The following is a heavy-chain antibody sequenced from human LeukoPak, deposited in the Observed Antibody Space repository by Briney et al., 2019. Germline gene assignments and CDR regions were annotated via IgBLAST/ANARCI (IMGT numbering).Heavy chain of an antibody. Sequence: ASVKVSSTASGYIFTSYYMHWVRQAPGQGLEWMGIINPHSGSTTYAQKFQGRVTMSRDTSTSIAYMDLSSLRSEYTAVYYCAIHPTGSRSAFEYWGQGTLVTVSS. CDR3: AIHPTGSRSAFEY. CDR1: GYIFTSYY. V-gene: IGHV1-46*01. D-gene: IGHD1-1*01. CDR2: INPHSGST. J-gene: IGHJ4*02.